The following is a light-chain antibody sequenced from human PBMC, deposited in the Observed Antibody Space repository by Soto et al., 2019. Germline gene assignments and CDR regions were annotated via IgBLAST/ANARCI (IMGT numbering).Light chain of an antibody. CDR2: RNN. J-gene: IGLJ3*02. Sequence: QSVLTQPPSASGTPGQRVTISCSGSSSNIGSNYVYWYQQLPGTAPKLLIYRNNQRPSGVPDRFSGSKSGTSASLAIIGLRPEDEADDYFCAWEDSLMVDGVFGGGTKLTVL. V-gene: IGLV1-47*01. CDR3: CAWEDSLMVDGV. CDR1: SSNIGSNY.